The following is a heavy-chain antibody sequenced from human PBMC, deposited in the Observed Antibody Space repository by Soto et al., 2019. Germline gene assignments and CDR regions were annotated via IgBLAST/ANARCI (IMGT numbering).Heavy chain of an antibody. J-gene: IGHJ6*02. D-gene: IGHD6-13*01. CDR3: SIHSRGVKSDNYYGMDV. CDR1: GYTFTSYA. CDR2: INAGNGNT. V-gene: IGHV1-3*01. Sequence: ASVKVSCKASGYTFTSYAMHWVRQAPGQRLEWMGWINAGNGNTKYSQKFQGRVTITRYTSASTAYMELSSLRSEDTAVDYCSIHSRGVKSDNYYGMDVWSQGTTDIVTS.